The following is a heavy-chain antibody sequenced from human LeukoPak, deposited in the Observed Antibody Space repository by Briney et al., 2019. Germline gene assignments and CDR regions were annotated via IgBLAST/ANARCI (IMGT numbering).Heavy chain of an antibody. CDR3: ARDQSCSGGSCYPGYYFDY. CDR1: GGSISSYY. J-gene: IGHJ4*02. V-gene: IGHV4-59*01. D-gene: IGHD2-15*01. Sequence: SETLSLTCTVSGGSISSYYWSWIRQPPGKGLEWIGYIHYSGSTNYNPSLKSRVTISVDTSKNQFSLKLSSVTAADTAVYYCARDQSCSGGSCYPGYYFDYWGQGTLVTVSS. CDR2: IHYSGST.